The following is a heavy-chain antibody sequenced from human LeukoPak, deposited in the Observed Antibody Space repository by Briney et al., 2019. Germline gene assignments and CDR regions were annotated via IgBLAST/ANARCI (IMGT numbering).Heavy chain of an antibody. CDR2: ISGSGGST. V-gene: IGHV3-23*01. J-gene: IGHJ2*01. CDR3: AKDRGYYGSASYWYFDL. Sequence: GGSLRLSCAASGFTFSSYAMSWVRQAPGKGLEWVSAISGSGGSTYYADSVKGRFTISRDNSKNTLYLQMNSLRAEDTAVYYCAKDRGYYGSASYWYFDLWGRGTLVTVSS. CDR1: GFTFSSYA. D-gene: IGHD3-10*01.